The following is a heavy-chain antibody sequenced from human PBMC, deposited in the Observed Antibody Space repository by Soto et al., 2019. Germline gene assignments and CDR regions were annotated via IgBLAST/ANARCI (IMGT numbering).Heavy chain of an antibody. J-gene: IGHJ3*02. CDR1: GVSISSGGYY. Sequence: QVQLQESGPGLVKPSQTLSLTCTVSGVSISSGGYYWSWIRQHPGKGLEWIGYIYYSGSTYYNPSLKSRVTISVDPSQNQFSLKLSSVTAADTAVYYCARFTRIDSSGYWAFDIWGQGTMVTVSS. D-gene: IGHD3-22*01. V-gene: IGHV4-31*03. CDR3: ARFTRIDSSGYWAFDI. CDR2: IYYSGST.